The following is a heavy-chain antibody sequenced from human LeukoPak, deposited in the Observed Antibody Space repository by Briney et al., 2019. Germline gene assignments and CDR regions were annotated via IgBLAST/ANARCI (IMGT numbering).Heavy chain of an antibody. Sequence: SVKVSCKASGGTFSSYAISWVRQAPGQGLEWMGGIIPIFGTANYAQKSQGRVTITADESTSTAYMELSSLRSEDTAVYYCARAFGIYYDSSGYYDYWGQGTLVTVSS. CDR2: IIPIFGTA. V-gene: IGHV1-69*13. J-gene: IGHJ4*02. D-gene: IGHD3-22*01. CDR3: ARAFGIYYDSSGYYDY. CDR1: GGTFSSYA.